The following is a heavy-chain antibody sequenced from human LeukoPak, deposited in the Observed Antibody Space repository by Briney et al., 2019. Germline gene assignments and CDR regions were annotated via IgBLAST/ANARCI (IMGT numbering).Heavy chain of an antibody. CDR2: FDPEDGET. CDR1: GYTLTELS. J-gene: IGHJ4*02. V-gene: IGHV1-24*01. D-gene: IGHD3-22*01. CDR3: ARDGVGYYYDSSGYPTPYFFDY. Sequence: ASVKVSCKVSGYTLTELSMHWVRQAPGKGLEWMGGFDPEDGETIYAQKFQGRVTMTTDTSTSTAYMELRSLRSDDTAVYYCARDGVGYYYDSSGYPTPYFFDYWGQGTLVTVSS.